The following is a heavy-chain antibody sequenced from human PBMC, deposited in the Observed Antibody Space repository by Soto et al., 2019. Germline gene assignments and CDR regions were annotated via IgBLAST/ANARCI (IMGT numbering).Heavy chain of an antibody. CDR2: IYYSGST. Sequence: PSETLSLTCTVSGGSISSSSYYWGWIRQPPGKGLEWIGSIYYSGSTYYNPSLKSRVTISVDTSKNQFSLKLSSVTAADTAVYYCARRKKGQWLPIGGSYFDYWGQGTLVTVSS. CDR3: ARRKKGQWLPIGGSYFDY. V-gene: IGHV4-39*01. J-gene: IGHJ4*02. CDR1: GGSISSSSYY. D-gene: IGHD6-19*01.